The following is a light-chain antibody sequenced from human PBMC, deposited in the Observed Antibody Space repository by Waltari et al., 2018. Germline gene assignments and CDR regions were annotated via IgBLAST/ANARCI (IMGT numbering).Light chain of an antibody. CDR2: YKSDAEK. Sequence: QPVLTQPPSSSASPGDSARLTCTLLSDINVGDFIIYWYQQKPGSPPRFLLYYKSDAEKAQGSGVPSRFSGSKDASANAGILLISGLQSEDESDYYGMFWPNNVLVFGGGTKLTVL. V-gene: IGLV5-37*01. CDR1: SDINVGDFI. J-gene: IGLJ3*02. CDR3: MFWPNNVLV.